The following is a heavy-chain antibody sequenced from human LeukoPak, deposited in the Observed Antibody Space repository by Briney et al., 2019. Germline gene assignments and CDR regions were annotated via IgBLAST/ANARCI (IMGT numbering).Heavy chain of an antibody. CDR1: GYTFTSYD. J-gene: IGHJ6*02. D-gene: IGHD2-15*01. CDR2: MNPNSGNT. Sequence: ASVKVSCKASGYTFTSYDVNWVRQATGQGLEWMGWMNPNSGNTGLAQKFQGRVALTWDASLSTAYMELSNLRSDDTAVYYCARDEVVAAPNYFGMVVWGQGTTVSVSS. V-gene: IGHV1-8*01. CDR3: ARDEVVAAPNYFGMVV.